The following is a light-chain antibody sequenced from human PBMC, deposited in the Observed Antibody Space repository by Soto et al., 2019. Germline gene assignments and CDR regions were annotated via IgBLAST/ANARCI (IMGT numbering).Light chain of an antibody. V-gene: IGKV2-30*02. J-gene: IGKJ2*01. Sequence: VVMTQSPLSLPVTLGQPASISCRSTQSLVHSDGNTHLNWFQQRPGQSPRRLICKVSNRVSGGPVRFSGSASCTDFTLKISRVEAEDVGVYYCMQGTPWPYTFGQGTKLEIK. CDR3: MQGTPWPYT. CDR1: QSLVHSDGNTH. CDR2: KVS.